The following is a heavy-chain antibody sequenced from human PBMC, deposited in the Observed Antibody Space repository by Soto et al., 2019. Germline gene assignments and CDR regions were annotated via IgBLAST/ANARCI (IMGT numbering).Heavy chain of an antibody. CDR1: GYTFSSYY. CDR2: IIPIFGTA. V-gene: IGHV1-69*13. J-gene: IGHJ6*02. D-gene: IGHD2-2*02. CDR3: ARCSAIDYYYGMDV. Sequence: ASVKVSCTASGYTFSSYYMNWVRQAPGQGLEWMGGIIPIFGTANYAQKFQGRVTITADESTSTAYMELSSLRSEDTAVYYCARCSAIDYYYGMDVWGQGTTVTVSS.